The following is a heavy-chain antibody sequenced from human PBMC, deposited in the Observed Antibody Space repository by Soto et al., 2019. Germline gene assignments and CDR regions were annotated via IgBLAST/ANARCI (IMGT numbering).Heavy chain of an antibody. CDR2: ISYDGSNK. CDR1: GFTFSSYG. D-gene: IGHD1-7*01. V-gene: IGHV3-30*18. J-gene: IGHJ4*02. Sequence: PGGSLRLSXAASGFTFSSYGMHWVRQAPGKGLEWVAVISYDGSNKYYADSVKGRFTISRDNSKNTLYLQMNSLRAEDTAVYYCAKDTTLEYNWNYDFDYWGQGTLVTVSS. CDR3: AKDTTLEYNWNYDFDY.